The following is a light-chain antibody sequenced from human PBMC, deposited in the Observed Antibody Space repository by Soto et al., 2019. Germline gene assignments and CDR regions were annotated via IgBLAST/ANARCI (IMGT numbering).Light chain of an antibody. CDR1: SSDVGAFNY. CDR3: CSYAGSYTLI. J-gene: IGLJ2*01. V-gene: IGLV2-11*01. CDR2: DVT. Sequence: QSALTQPRSVSGSPGQSVTISCTGTSSDVGAFNYVSWYQQHPGKAPKLMIYDVTKRPSGVPDRFSGSKSGNTASLTISELQAEDETDYYCCSYAGSYTLIFGGGTKLTVL.